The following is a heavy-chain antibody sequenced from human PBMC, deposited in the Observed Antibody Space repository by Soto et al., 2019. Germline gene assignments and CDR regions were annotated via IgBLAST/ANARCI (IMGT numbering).Heavy chain of an antibody. V-gene: IGHV3-30-3*01. Sequence: QVQLVESGGGVVQPGRSLRLSCAASGFIFSSYAMYWVRQAPGKGLEWVAVISYDGNNKYYADSVKGRFTISRDNSRNTLYLQMNSLRAEDSAVYYCARAGCDGGSCYTLVGLRYGMDVWGQGTTVTVYS. J-gene: IGHJ6*02. D-gene: IGHD2-15*01. CDR3: ARAGCDGGSCYTLVGLRYGMDV. CDR1: GFIFSSYA. CDR2: ISYDGNNK.